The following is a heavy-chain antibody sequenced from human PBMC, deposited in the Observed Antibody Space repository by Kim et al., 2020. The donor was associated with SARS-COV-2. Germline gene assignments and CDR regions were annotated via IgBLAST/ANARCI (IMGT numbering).Heavy chain of an antibody. J-gene: IGHJ3*02. CDR3: ARDLRITMIVSRGDAFD. CDR2: IYHSGST. D-gene: IGHD3-22*01. CDR1: GYSISSGYY. V-gene: IGHV4-38-2*02. Sequence: SETLSLTCTVSGYSISSGYYWGWIRQPPGKGLEWIGSIYHSGSTYYNPSLKSRVTISVDTSKNQFSLKLSSVTAADTAVYYCARDLRITMIVSRGDAFD.